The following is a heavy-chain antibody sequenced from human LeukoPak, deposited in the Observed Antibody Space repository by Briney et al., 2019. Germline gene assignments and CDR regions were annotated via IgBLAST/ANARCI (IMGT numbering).Heavy chain of an antibody. CDR3: ARDRIATTGIDA. V-gene: IGHV3-21*01. J-gene: IGHJ6*02. CDR1: GFTFSSYS. D-gene: IGHD1/OR15-1a*01. CDR2: ICSSSSYI. Sequence: PGGSLRLSCAASGFTFSSYSMNWVRQAPGRGLEWVSSICSSSSYIHYADSVKCRFTISRDNAKNSLYLQMNSLRAEHTAVYYCARDRIATTGIDAWGQRTTVTASS.